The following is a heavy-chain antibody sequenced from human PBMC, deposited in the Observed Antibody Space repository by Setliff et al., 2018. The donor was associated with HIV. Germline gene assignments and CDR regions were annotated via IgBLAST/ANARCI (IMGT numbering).Heavy chain of an antibody. CDR3: ARESEDYEVLTDSLPVPLYYYYMDD. CDR2: VSDSVGT. Sequence: SETLSLTCSVSGGSISNFYWSWIRQRPGKGLEWIGYVSDSVGTKYNPSRKTRVTIPLDSPKKQVSLKMNAVTTADPAIYYCARESEDYEVLTDSLPVPLYYYYMDDWGQGTTVTVSS. J-gene: IGHJ6*03. D-gene: IGHD3-9*01. V-gene: IGHV4-59*01. CDR1: GGSISNFY.